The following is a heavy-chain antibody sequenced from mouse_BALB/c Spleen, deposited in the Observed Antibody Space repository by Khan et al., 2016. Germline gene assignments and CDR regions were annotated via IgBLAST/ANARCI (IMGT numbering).Heavy chain of an antibody. CDR1: GYTFTSYY. Sequence: QMQLQQSGAELVKPGASVKLSCKASGYTFTSYYMYWVKQRPGQGLEWIGEINPSNGGTNFNEKFKSKATLTVDKSSSTAYMQLSSLTSEDSAVYYCTRRGVRYDAMDYWGQGTSVTVSS. J-gene: IGHJ4*01. CDR3: TRRGVRYDAMDY. V-gene: IGHV1S81*02. D-gene: IGHD1-1*01. CDR2: INPSNGGT.